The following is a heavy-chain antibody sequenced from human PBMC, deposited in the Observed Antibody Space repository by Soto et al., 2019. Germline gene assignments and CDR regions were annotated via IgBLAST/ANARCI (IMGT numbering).Heavy chain of an antibody. Sequence: QLQLQESGPGLVKPSETLSLTCTVSGGSISSSRYYWVWIRQPPGKGLEWIGSIFYTGTTFYNPSLKSRVTISFDTSKNQFSLNLSSVTAADTAVYYCASPPQLLQYFQHWGQGTLVTVSS. CDR3: ASPPQLLQYFQH. CDR1: GGSISSSRYY. CDR2: IFYTGTT. D-gene: IGHD2-15*01. J-gene: IGHJ1*01. V-gene: IGHV4-39*01.